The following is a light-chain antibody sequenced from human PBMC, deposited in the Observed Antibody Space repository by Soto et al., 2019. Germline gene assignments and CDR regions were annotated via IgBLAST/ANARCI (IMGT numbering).Light chain of an antibody. CDR2: DVS. J-gene: IGLJ2*01. CDR1: SSDVGGYNY. V-gene: IGLV2-14*01. CDR3: SSYTFSRDVV. Sequence: QSALTQPASVSGSPGQSITISCTGTSSDVGGYNYVSWYQQYPGKAPKLLIYDVSNRPSGVSNRFSGSKSGNTASLTISGLQAEDEADYYCSSYTFSRDVVFGGGTKLTVL.